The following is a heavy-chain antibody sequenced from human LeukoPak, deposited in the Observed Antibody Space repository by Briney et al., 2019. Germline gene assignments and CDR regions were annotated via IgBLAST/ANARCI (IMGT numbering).Heavy chain of an antibody. CDR2: INPNSGGT. Sequence: ASVKVSCKASGYTFTDYYLYWVRQAPGQGLEWMGWINPNSGGTNYAQKFQGRVTVTRDTSISTAYMELSRLRSDDTAVYYCARDGTSVMVDFDYWGQGTLVTVSS. CDR3: ARDGTSVMVDFDY. D-gene: IGHD5-18*01. CDR1: GYTFTDYY. J-gene: IGHJ4*02. V-gene: IGHV1-2*02.